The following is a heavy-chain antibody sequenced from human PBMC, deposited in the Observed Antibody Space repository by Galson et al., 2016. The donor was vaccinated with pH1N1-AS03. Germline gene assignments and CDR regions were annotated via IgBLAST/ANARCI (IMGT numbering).Heavy chain of an antibody. V-gene: IGHV3-74*01. CDR1: GFAFGSYW. CDR2: INSDGSFT. CDR3: ARGLTADSGGWGRPFDS. J-gene: IGHJ4*02. D-gene: IGHD6-19*01. Sequence: SLRLSCAASGFAFGSYWMHWVRQAPGKGLVWVSRINSDGSFTSYADAVKGRFTVSRDNAKNSLYLQMNSLRAEDTAVYYCARGLTADSGGWGRPFDSWGQGTLVTVSS.